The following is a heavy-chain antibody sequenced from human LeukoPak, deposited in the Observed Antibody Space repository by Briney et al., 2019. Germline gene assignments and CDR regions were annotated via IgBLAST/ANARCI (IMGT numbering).Heavy chain of an antibody. CDR3: TRESGPYCPFGY. D-gene: IGHD1-26*01. CDR2: ISLTGRT. V-gene: IGHV4-4*02. CDR1: GGSITSTNW. Sequence: PSETLSLTCGVSGGSITSTNWWSGVRRPPGQGLEGIGEISLTGRTNYIPSLIGRVIMSLDESRNQLSLTLTSVTAAHTAMYYCTRESGPYCPFGYWGQGTLVVVPS. J-gene: IGHJ4*02.